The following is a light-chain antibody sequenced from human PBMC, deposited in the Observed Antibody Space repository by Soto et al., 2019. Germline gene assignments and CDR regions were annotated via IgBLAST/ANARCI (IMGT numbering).Light chain of an antibody. V-gene: IGKV3-20*01. J-gene: IGKJ1*01. CDR1: QSVTTTY. CDR2: RAY. CDR3: QHYRNSPQA. Sequence: IVLGQYPATLSLSSGERATLSWRASQSVTTTYLAWYQQRPGQSPRLLIYRAYSRATGVPDRFSGSGSGTDFTLTISKLEPEDFAVYYCQHYRNSPQAFGQGTKVDIK.